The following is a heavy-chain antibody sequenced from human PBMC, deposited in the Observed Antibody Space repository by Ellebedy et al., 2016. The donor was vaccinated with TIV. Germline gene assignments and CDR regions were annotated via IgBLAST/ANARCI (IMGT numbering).Heavy chain of an antibody. V-gene: IGHV3-23*01. Sequence: LSLTCAASGFTFRNYAINWVRQAPGKGLEGGSVIGGTVENTFYADSVKGRFTISRDNSKNTLYLQMNSLRVDDTAIYYCARDKGRPPANLDVWGQGTAVTVSS. CDR1: GFTFRNYA. J-gene: IGHJ6*02. D-gene: IGHD2-2*01. CDR2: IGGTVENT. CDR3: ARDKGRPPANLDV.